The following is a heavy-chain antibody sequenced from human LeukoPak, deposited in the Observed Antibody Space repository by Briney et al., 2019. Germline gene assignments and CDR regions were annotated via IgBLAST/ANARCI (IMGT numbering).Heavy chain of an antibody. V-gene: IGHV3-48*03. Sequence: GGSLRLSCAASGFTFSSYEMNWVRQAPGKGLEWVSYISSSGSTIYYADSMKGRFTISRDNAKNSLYLQMNSLRAEDTAVYYCARVPSWSGYLDYWGQGTLVTVSS. CDR3: ARVPSWSGYLDY. J-gene: IGHJ4*02. D-gene: IGHD3-3*01. CDR1: GFTFSSYE. CDR2: ISSSGSTI.